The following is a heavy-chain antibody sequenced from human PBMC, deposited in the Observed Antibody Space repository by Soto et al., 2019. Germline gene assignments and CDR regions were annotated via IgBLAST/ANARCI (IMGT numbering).Heavy chain of an antibody. V-gene: IGHV6-1*01. CDR1: GDSISSNTAA. Sequence: SQTLSLTFVISGDSISSNTAAWNCIRQCPLRGLEWLGRTYYRSRWYNDYAVSVKSRMIINPDTSKNQLSLQLNSVIPEDTAIYFCSRANRLMLGALDIWGQGTVVTVSS. D-gene: IGHD3-16*01. CDR2: TYYRSRWYN. CDR3: SRANRLMLGALDI. J-gene: IGHJ3*02.